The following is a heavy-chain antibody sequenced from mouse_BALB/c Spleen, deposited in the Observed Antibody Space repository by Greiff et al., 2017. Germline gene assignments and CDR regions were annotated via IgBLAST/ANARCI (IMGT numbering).Heavy chain of an antibody. CDR1: GYAFTNYL. CDR2: INPGSGGT. V-gene: IGHV1-54*01. CDR3: AREGNAMDY. Sequence: VQLQQSGAELVRPGTSVKVSCKASGYAFTNYLIEWVKQRPGQGLEWIGVINPGSGGTNHNEKFKGKATLTADKSSSTAYMQLSSLTSDDSAVYFCAREGNAMDYWGQGTSVTVSS. J-gene: IGHJ4*01.